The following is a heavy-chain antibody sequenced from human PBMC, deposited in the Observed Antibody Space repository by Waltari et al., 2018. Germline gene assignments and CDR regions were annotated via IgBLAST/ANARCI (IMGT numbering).Heavy chain of an antibody. CDR2: ISYDGSNK. J-gene: IGHJ6*02. Sequence: QVQLVEPGGGMVQPGRSLRLSCVASGLILRNYGMRWDRQDTGKGVEWVAFISYDGSNKNYRDSVKGRFTISRDNSKNRLSLQMNSLTPEDTAVYHCVKWDYSGSGFSHFYPMDVWGQGTTVTVS. V-gene: IGHV3-30*18. CDR1: GLILRNYG. CDR3: VKWDYSGSGFSHFYPMDV. D-gene: IGHD3-10*01.